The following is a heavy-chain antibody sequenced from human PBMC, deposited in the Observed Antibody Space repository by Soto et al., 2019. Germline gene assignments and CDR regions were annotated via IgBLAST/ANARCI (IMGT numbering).Heavy chain of an antibody. Sequence: SETLSLTCTVSGGSISSGDYYWSWIRQPPGKGLEWIGYIYYSGSTYYNPSLKSRVTISVDTSKNQFSLKLSSVTAADTAVYYCARGDYGDFDDAFDIWGQGTMVTVSS. CDR3: ARGDYGDFDDAFDI. J-gene: IGHJ3*02. V-gene: IGHV4-30-4*01. CDR2: IYYSGST. CDR1: GGSISSGDYY. D-gene: IGHD4-17*01.